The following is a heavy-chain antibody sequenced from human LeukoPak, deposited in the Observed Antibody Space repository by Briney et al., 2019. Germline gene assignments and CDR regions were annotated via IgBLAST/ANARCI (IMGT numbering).Heavy chain of an antibody. D-gene: IGHD3-3*01. CDR2: ISSSGSTI. V-gene: IGHV3-48*03. Sequence: GGSLRLSCAASGFTFSSYEMNWVRQAPGKGLEWVSYISSSGSTIYYADSVKGRFTISRDNAKNSLYLQVNSLRAEDTAVYYCARGSRFGVVGRDAFDIWGQGTVVTVSS. CDR3: ARGSRFGVVGRDAFDI. CDR1: GFTFSSYE. J-gene: IGHJ3*02.